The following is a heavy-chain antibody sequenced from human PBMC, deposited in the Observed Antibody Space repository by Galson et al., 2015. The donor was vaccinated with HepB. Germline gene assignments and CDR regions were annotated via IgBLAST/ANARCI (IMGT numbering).Heavy chain of an antibody. J-gene: IGHJ5*02. V-gene: IGHV5-51*01. D-gene: IGHD3-3*01. CDR3: ARRGATLEWFDP. Sequence: QSGAEVKEPGESLKISCKGSGYTFSNYWIGWVRQMPGKGLEWMGIIYPGDSDTRYNPSFQGQVTISADKSVSTAYLQWSSLKASDTAIYYCARRGATLEWFDPWGQGTLVMVSS. CDR2: IYPGDSDT. CDR1: GYTFSNYW.